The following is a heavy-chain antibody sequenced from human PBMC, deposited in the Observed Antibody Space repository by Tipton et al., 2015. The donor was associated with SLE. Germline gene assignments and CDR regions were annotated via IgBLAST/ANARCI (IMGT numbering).Heavy chain of an antibody. Sequence: QLVQSGAEVKKPGASVKVSCKASGYTFTGYYMHWVRQAPGQGLEWMGWINPDSGDTNYAQKFQGRVTMTRDTSISTAYMELSRLRSDDTAVYYCARVSWDYYYGMDVWGQGTTVTVSS. J-gene: IGHJ6*02. V-gene: IGHV1-2*02. CDR2: INPDSGDT. CDR3: ARVSWDYYYGMDV. D-gene: IGHD7-27*01. CDR1: GYTFTGYY.